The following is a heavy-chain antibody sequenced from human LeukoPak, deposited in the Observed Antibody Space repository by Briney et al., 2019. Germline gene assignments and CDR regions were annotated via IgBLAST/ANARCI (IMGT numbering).Heavy chain of an antibody. CDR2: ISAYNGNT. D-gene: IGHD3-10*01. CDR3: ARVYGSGSYGFRWFDP. CDR1: GYTFTSYG. J-gene: IGHJ5*02. V-gene: IGHV1-18*01. Sequence: GASVKVSCKASGYTFTSYGISWVRQAPAQGLEWMGWISAYNGNTNYAQKLQGRVTMTTDTSTRTAYMELRSLRSDDTAVYYCARVYGSGSYGFRWFDPWGQGTLVTVSS.